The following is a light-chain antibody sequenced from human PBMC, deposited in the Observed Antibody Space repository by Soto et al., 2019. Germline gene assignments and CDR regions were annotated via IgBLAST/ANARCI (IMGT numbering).Light chain of an antibody. CDR1: TSNIGTNT. Sequence: QSVLTQPPSASGTPGQRVTISCSGSTSNIGTNTVNWFQHLPGSAPKLLIYTNDQRPSGVPDRFSGSRSGTSASLAISGLQSEDEAYYYCATWDDSLSGPVFGGGTKLTVL. CDR3: ATWDDSLSGPV. V-gene: IGLV1-44*01. CDR2: TND. J-gene: IGLJ2*01.